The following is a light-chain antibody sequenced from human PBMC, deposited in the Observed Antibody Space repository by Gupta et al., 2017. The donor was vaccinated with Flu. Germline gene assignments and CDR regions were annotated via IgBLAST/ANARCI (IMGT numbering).Light chain of an antibody. CDR1: SSDVGAYNY. V-gene: IGLV2-14*03. J-gene: IGLJ3*02. CDR2: DVT. CDR3: SSYGAVGL. Sequence: GQSIAISCTGSSSDVGAYNYVSWYKQHPGKAPKLIIYDVTNRPSGFSIRFSGSKSGNTASLTISGLQAEDEADYYCSSYGAVGLFGGGTKVTVL.